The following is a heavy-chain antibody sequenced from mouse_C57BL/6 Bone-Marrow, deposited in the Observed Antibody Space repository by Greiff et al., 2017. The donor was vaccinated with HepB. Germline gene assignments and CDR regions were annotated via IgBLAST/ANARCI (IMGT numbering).Heavy chain of an antibody. CDR3: ARDGAYRGAY. CDR2: IDPNSGGT. V-gene: IGHV1-62-3*01. Sequence: QVQLQQPGAELVKPGASVKLSCKASGYTFTSYWMHWVKQRPGRGLEWIGRIDPNSGGTKYNEKFKSKATLTVDTSSSTAYMQLSSLTSEDSAVYYCARDGAYRGAYWGQGTLVTVSA. CDR1: GYTFTSYW. J-gene: IGHJ3*01. D-gene: IGHD2-12*01.